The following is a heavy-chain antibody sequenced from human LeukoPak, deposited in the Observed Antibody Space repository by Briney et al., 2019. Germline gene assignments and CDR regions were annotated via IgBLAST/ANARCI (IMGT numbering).Heavy chain of an antibody. D-gene: IGHD3-10*01. Sequence: SETLSLTCTVSGGSISSGSYYWGWIRQPPGKGLEWIGSIYYSGSTYYKPSLKSRVTISLDTSKNQFSLKLSSVTAADTAVYYCARLRSMGYGSGRRSYYYMDVWGKGTTVTISS. V-gene: IGHV4-39*07. CDR3: ARLRSMGYGSGRRSYYYMDV. J-gene: IGHJ6*03. CDR1: GGSISSGSYY. CDR2: IYYSGST.